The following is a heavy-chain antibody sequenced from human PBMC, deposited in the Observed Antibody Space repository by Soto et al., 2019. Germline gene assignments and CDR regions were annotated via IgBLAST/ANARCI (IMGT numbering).Heavy chain of an antibody. J-gene: IGHJ4*02. CDR2: IIPIFGTA. Sequence: SVKVSCKASGGTFSSYAISWVRQAPGQGLEWLGGIIPIFGTANYAQKFQGRVTITADESTSTAYMELSSLRSEDTAVYYCAREKYYYDSSGYYPLGYFDYWGQGTLVTVSS. CDR1: GGTFSSYA. CDR3: AREKYYYDSSGYYPLGYFDY. V-gene: IGHV1-69*13. D-gene: IGHD3-22*01.